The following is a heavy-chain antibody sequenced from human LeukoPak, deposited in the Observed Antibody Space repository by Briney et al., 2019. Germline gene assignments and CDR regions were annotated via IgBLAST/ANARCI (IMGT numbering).Heavy chain of an antibody. Sequence: EASVKVSCKASGYTFTSYGISWVRQAPGQGLEWMGWISAYNGNTNYAQKLQGRVTMTRDMSTSTVYMELSNLRSEDTAVYYCARNDLMATNPGNFDLWGRGNLVTVSS. J-gene: IGHJ2*01. D-gene: IGHD5-24*01. CDR3: ARNDLMATNPGNFDL. V-gene: IGHV1-18*01. CDR2: ISAYNGNT. CDR1: GYTFTSYG.